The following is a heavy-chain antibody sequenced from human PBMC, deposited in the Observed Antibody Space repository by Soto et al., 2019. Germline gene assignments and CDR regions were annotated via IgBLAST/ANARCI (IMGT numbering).Heavy chain of an antibody. V-gene: IGHV1-69*01. CDR3: ARDPLSRDGYNWDYYYYYGMDV. J-gene: IGHJ6*02. CDR1: GGTFSSYA. D-gene: IGHD5-12*01. Sequence: QVQLVQSGAEVKKPGSSVKVSCKASGGTFSSYAISWVRQAPGQGLEWMGGIIRIFGTANYAQKFQGRVTITADESTSTAYMELSSLRSEDTAVYYCARDPLSRDGYNWDYYYYYGMDVWGQGTTVTVSS. CDR2: IIRIFGTA.